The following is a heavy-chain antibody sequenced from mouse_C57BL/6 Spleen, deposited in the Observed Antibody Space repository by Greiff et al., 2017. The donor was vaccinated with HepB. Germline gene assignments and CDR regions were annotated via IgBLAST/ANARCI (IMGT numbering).Heavy chain of an antibody. J-gene: IGHJ4*01. CDR2: IYPGDGDT. CDR1: GYAFSSYW. CDR3: ARATTVRNAMDY. Sequence: VQLQQSGAELVKPGASVKISCKASGYAFSSYWMNWVKQRPGKGLEWIGQIYPGDGDTNYNGKFKGKATLTADKSSSTAYMQLSSLASDDSAVYFCARATTVRNAMDYWGQGTSVTVSS. D-gene: IGHD1-1*01. V-gene: IGHV1-80*01.